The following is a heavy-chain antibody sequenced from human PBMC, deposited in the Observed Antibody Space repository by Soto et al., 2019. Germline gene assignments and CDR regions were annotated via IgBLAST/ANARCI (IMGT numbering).Heavy chain of an antibody. V-gene: IGHV3-48*01. D-gene: IGHD3-9*01. CDR2: ISSSISTF. Sequence: GGSLRLSCAASGFTFSSYSMNWVRQAPGKGLEWVSYISSSISTFYYAASVKGRFTISRDNAKNSLYLQMNSLRAEDTAVYHCARVAADLDWLTPFDYWGQETLVTVSS. J-gene: IGHJ4*02. CDR1: GFTFSSYS. CDR3: ARVAADLDWLTPFDY.